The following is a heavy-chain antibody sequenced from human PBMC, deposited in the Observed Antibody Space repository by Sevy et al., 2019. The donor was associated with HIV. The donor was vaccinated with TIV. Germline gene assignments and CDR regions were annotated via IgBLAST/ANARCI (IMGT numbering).Heavy chain of an antibody. V-gene: IGHV3-21*01. Sequence: GGSLRLSCAASGFTFSSYSMNWVRQAPGKGLEWVSYISSSSSYIYYADSVKGRFTISRDNAKNSLYLQMNSLRAEDTAVYYCASEAFGGALVPYAFDIWGQGTMVTVSS. CDR1: GFTFSSYS. D-gene: IGHD3-10*01. CDR2: ISSSSSYI. J-gene: IGHJ3*02. CDR3: ASEAFGGALVPYAFDI.